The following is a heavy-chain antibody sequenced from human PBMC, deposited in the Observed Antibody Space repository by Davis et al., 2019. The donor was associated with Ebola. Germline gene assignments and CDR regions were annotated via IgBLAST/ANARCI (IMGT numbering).Heavy chain of an antibody. CDR1: GGSISSTSYY. CDR2: IYYSGNT. V-gene: IGHV4-39*01. D-gene: IGHD3-3*01. Sequence: MPSETLSLTCTVSGGSISSTSYYWGWIRQPPGKGLEWIGSIYYSGNTYYNPSLKSRVTISVDTSKNQFSLKLSSVTAADTAVYYCARVRSGHYYYYMDVWGKGTTVTVSS. J-gene: IGHJ6*03. CDR3: ARVRSGHYYYYMDV.